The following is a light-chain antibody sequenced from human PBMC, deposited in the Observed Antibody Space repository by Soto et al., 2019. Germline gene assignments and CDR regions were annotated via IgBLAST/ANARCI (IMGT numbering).Light chain of an antibody. J-gene: IGKJ1*01. V-gene: IGKV1-39*01. CDR2: AAS. CDR1: QSISSY. CDR3: QQSYSTLTWT. Sequence: DIQMTQSPSSLSASVGDRVTITCRASQSISSYLNWYQQKPGKAPKLLIYAASSLQSGVPSRFRGSGSGSDFTITISSLQPEDFATYYCQQSYSTLTWTFGQGTKVEIK.